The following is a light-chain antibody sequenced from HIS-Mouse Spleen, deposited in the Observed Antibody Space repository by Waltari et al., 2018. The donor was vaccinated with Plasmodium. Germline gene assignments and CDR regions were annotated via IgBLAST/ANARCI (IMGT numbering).Light chain of an antibody. CDR3: QQYNSYSLPYT. CDR2: TAS. J-gene: IGKJ2*01. Sequence: DIQMTQSPSTLSASVGDRVTITCRASQSISSWLAWYQQKPGKAPKLLIYTASSLESGVPSRFSGSGSGTEFTLTISSLQPDDFATYYCQQYNSYSLPYTFGQGTKLEIK. V-gene: IGKV1-5*03. CDR1: QSISSW.